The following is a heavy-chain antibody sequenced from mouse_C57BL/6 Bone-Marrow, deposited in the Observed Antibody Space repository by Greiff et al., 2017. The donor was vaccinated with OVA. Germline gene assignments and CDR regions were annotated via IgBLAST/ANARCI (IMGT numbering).Heavy chain of an antibody. J-gene: IGHJ2*01. CDR2: IDPENGDT. CDR1: GFNIKDDY. V-gene: IGHV14-4*01. Sequence: VQLQQSGAELVRPGASVKLSCTASGFNIKDDYMHWVKQRPEQGLEWIGWIDPENGDTEYASKFQGKATITADTSSNTAHLQLSSLTSEDTAVYYCTSDGNFDDWGQGTTLTVSS. CDR3: TSDGNFDD. D-gene: IGHD2-1*01.